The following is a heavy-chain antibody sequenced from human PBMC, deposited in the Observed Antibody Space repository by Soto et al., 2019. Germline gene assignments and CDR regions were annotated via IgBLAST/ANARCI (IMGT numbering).Heavy chain of an antibody. CDR2: ISGGGGST. Sequence: GGSLRLSCAASGFTFSSYAMTWVRQAPGKGLECVSGISGGGGSTSYAESVKGRFTISRDNSKNMLYLQMNSLRAEDAALYSCAKDNKNWGAPSDYWGQGTLVTVSS. D-gene: IGHD7-27*01. V-gene: IGHV3-23*01. J-gene: IGHJ4*02. CDR3: AKDNKNWGAPSDY. CDR1: GFTFSSYA.